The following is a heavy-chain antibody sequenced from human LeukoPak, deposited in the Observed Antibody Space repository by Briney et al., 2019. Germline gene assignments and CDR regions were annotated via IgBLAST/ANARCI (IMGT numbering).Heavy chain of an antibody. D-gene: IGHD2-2*01. CDR3: ARRYCSSTSCRFDY. CDR2: IIPILGIA. V-gene: IGHV1-69*02. CDR1: GGTFGSYT. J-gene: IGHJ4*02. Sequence: ASVKVSCKASGGTFGSYTISWVRQAPGQGLVWMGRIIPILGIANYAQKFQGRVTITADKSTSTAYMELSSLRSEDTAVYYCARRYCSSTSCRFDYWGQGTLVTVSS.